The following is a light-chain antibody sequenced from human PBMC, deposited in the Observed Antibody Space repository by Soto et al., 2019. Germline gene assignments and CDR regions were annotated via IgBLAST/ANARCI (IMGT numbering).Light chain of an antibody. V-gene: IGKV3-11*01. CDR3: QQRRNWIT. CDR1: KSVSSY. Sequence: EIVLTQSPATLSLSPGERATLSCRASKSVSSYLAWYQQKPGQAPRLLIYDASNRATGIPARFSGSGSGTDFTLTISSLEPEDFAVYYCQQRRNWITFGQGTRLEIK. J-gene: IGKJ5*01. CDR2: DAS.